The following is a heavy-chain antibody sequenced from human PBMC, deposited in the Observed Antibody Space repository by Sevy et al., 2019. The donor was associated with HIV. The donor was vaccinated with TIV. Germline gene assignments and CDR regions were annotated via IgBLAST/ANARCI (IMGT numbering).Heavy chain of an antibody. J-gene: IGHJ5*02. Sequence: GGSLRLSCAASGFTFSSYSMNWVRQAPGKGLEWVSSISSSSSYIYYADSVKGRFTISRDNAKNSLYLQMNSLRAEDTAVYYCASFLGIAAADPSGNWFDPWGQGTLVTVSS. V-gene: IGHV3-21*01. CDR1: GFTFSSYS. D-gene: IGHD6-13*01. CDR2: ISSSSSYI. CDR3: ASFLGIAAADPSGNWFDP.